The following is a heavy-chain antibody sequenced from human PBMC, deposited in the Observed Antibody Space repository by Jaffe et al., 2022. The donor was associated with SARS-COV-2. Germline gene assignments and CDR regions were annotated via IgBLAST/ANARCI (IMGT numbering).Heavy chain of an antibody. CDR2: ISFDGSYK. Sequence: QVQLVESGGGVVQPGRSLRLSCAASGFTFSSYGMHWVRQAPGKGLEWVAVISFDGSYKYYADSVKGRFTISRDTSKNTLYLQMNSLKAEDTAVYYCAKDTPKGARWGWDYYYHGMDVWGQGTTVTVSS. CDR1: GFTFSSYG. V-gene: IGHV3-30*18. CDR3: AKDTPKGARWGWDYYYHGMDV. D-gene: IGHD3-16*01. J-gene: IGHJ6*02.